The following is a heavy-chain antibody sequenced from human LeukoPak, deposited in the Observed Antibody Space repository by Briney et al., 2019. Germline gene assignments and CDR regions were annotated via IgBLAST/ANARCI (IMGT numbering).Heavy chain of an antibody. D-gene: IGHD4-17*01. J-gene: IGHJ6*03. Sequence: SETLSLTCAVYGGSFSGYYWSWIRQSPGKGLEWIGYIYYSGGTKYNPSLKSRVTISVDTSKNQFSLKLSSVTAADTAVYYCARRTTVSTWNYIGVWGKGTTVIVSS. CDR2: IYYSGGT. V-gene: IGHV4-59*01. CDR3: ARRTTVSTWNYIGV. CDR1: GGSFSGYY.